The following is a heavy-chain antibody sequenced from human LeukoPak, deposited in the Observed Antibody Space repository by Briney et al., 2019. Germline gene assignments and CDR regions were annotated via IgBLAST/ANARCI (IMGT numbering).Heavy chain of an antibody. J-gene: IGHJ4*02. Sequence: ASVKVSCKASGYTFTSYGISWVRQAPGQGLEWMGWISAYNGNTNYAQKLQGRVTMTTDTSTSTAYMELRSLRSDDRAVYYCARGPVLRFLEWLLPYFDYWGQGPLVTVSS. V-gene: IGHV1-18*01. CDR1: GYTFTSYG. D-gene: IGHD3-3*01. CDR3: ARGPVLRFLEWLLPYFDY. CDR2: ISAYNGNT.